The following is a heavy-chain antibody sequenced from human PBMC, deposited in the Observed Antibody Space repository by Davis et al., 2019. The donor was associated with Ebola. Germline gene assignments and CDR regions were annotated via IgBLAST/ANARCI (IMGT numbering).Heavy chain of an antibody. CDR1: GFTFSSYW. D-gene: IGHD3-10*01. CDR3: ARDFSKETRWFGELVDY. J-gene: IGHJ4*02. V-gene: IGHV3-7*01. CDR2: IKQDGSEK. Sequence: GGSLRLSCAASGFTFSSYWMSWVRQAPGKGLEWVANIKQDGSEKYYVDSVKGRFTISRDNAKNSLYLQMNSLRAEDTAVYYCARDFSKETRWFGELVDYWGQGTLVTVSS.